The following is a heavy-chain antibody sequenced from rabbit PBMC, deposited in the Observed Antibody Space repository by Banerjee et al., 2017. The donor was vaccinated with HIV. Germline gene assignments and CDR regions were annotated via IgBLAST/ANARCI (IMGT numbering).Heavy chain of an antibody. D-gene: IGHD8-1*01. CDR3: ARAGISYATGAFDP. CDR2: IDGGVSGST. V-gene: IGHV1S40*01. J-gene: IGHJ2*01. CDR1: GFSFSSSYY. Sequence: QSLEESGGDLVKPGASLTLTCKASGFSFSSSYYMCWVRQAPGKGLEWIACIDGGVSGSTYHANWAKGRFTISKTSSTTVTLQMTSLTAADTATYFCARAGISYATGAFDPWGPGTLVPVS.